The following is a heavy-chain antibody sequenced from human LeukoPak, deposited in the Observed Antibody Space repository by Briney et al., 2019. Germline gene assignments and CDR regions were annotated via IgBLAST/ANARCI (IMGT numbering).Heavy chain of an antibody. CDR2: INHSGST. CDR3: ASMTTVTTY. V-gene: IGHV4-34*01. CDR1: GASISRYY. D-gene: IGHD4-17*01. J-gene: IGHJ4*02. Sequence: SETLSLTCTVSGASISRYYWSWIRQPPGKGLEWIGEINHSGSTNYNPSLKSRVTISVDTSKNQFSLKLSSVTAADTAVYYCASMTTVTTYWGQGTLVTVSS.